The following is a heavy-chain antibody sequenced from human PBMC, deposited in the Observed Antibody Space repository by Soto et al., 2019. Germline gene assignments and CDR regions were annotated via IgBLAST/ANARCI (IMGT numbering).Heavy chain of an antibody. D-gene: IGHD1-1*01. V-gene: IGHV3-11*06. CDR1: GFTFSDYH. J-gene: IGHJ4*02. CDR3: ARDASGTTLDY. Sequence: PGGSLRLSCAASGFTFSDYHMSWIRQAPGKGLEWVSYISSSSSYTNYADSVKGRFTISRDNAKNSLYLQMNSLRAEDTAVYYCARDASGTTLDYWGQGTLVTVSS. CDR2: ISSSSSYT.